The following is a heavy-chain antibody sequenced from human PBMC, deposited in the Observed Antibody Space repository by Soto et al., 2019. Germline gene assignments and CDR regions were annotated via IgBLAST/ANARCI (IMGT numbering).Heavy chain of an antibody. D-gene: IGHD6-13*01. CDR1: GFTLSSYG. CDR2: ISYDGSNK. CDR3: AKALIAAAGTGSYFDY. Sequence: GXSLRLSCAASGFTLSSYGLYWFRQAPVKGLEWVAVISYDGSNKYYADSVKGRFTISRDNSKNTLYLQMNSLRAEDTAVYYCAKALIAAAGTGSYFDYWGQGTLVTVSS. J-gene: IGHJ4*02. V-gene: IGHV3-30*18.